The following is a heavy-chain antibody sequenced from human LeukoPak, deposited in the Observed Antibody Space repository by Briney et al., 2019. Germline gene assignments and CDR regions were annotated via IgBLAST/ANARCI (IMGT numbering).Heavy chain of an antibody. CDR2: ISAYNGNT. V-gene: IGHV1-18*01. D-gene: IGHD3-22*01. CDR3: ATTRYYYDSSGGIDY. CDR1: GYTFTSYG. Sequence: ASVKVSCKASGYTFTSYGISWVRQAPGQGLEWMGWISAYNGNTNYAQKLQGRVTMTEDTSTDTAYTELSSLRSEDTAVYYCATTRYYYDSSGGIDYWGQGTLVTVSS. J-gene: IGHJ4*02.